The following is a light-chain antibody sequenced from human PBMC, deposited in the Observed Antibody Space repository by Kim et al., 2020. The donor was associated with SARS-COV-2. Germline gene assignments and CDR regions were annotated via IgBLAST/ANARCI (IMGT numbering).Light chain of an antibody. J-gene: IGKJ5*01. CDR1: QSIGNY. CDR3: QQSYSTPQIT. Sequence: SVGDRVTITCRASQSIGNYLNWYQHKPGKAPKLLIHAASSLQSDVPSRFSGSGSGTDFTLTISGLQPEDFTTYFCQQSYSTPQITFGPGTRLEIK. CDR2: AAS. V-gene: IGKV1-39*01.